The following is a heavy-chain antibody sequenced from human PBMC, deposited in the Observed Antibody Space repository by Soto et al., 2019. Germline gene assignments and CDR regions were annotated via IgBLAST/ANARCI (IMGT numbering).Heavy chain of an antibody. D-gene: IGHD3-22*01. CDR3: VKDAFGYYDSSGDSYYFDY. CDR2: ISSNGGST. J-gene: IGHJ4*02. V-gene: IGHV3-64D*06. Sequence: EVQLVESGGGLVQPGGSLRLSCSASGFTFSSYAMHWVRQAPGKGLEYVSAISSNGGSTYYADSVKGRFTISRDNSKNTLYLQMSSLRAEDTAVYYCVKDAFGYYDSSGDSYYFDYWGQGTLVTVSS. CDR1: GFTFSSYA.